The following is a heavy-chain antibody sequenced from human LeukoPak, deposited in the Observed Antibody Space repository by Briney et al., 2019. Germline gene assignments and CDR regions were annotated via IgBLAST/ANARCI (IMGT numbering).Heavy chain of an antibody. CDR2: IYYSGST. D-gene: IGHD6-6*01. V-gene: IGHV4-38-2*01. CDR1: GFTFSDYY. Sequence: GSLRLSCAASGFTFSDYYMSWLRQPPGKGLEWIGSIYYSGSTYYNPSLKSRVTMFEDKSKNQFSLRLYSVTVADTAVYYCARHFAYSSSSYFDYWGQGRLVTVSS. CDR3: ARHFAYSSSSYFDY. J-gene: IGHJ4*02.